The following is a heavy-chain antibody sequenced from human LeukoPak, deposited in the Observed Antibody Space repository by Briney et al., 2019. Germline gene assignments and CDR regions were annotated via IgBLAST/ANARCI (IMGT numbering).Heavy chain of an antibody. CDR2: IIPIFGTA. Sequence: SVKVSCKASGGTFSSYAISWVRQAPGQGLEWMGGIIPIFGTANYAQKFQGRVTITADKSTSTAYMELSSLRSEDTAVYYCARDPDYGGNHGIWGQGTMVTVSS. CDR3: ARDPDYGGNHGI. D-gene: IGHD4-23*01. CDR1: GGTFSSYA. V-gene: IGHV1-69*06. J-gene: IGHJ3*02.